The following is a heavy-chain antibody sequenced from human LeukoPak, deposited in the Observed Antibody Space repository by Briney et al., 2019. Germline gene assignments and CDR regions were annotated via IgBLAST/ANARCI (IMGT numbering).Heavy chain of an antibody. D-gene: IGHD3-10*01. CDR2: INHSGSN. J-gene: IGHJ4*02. V-gene: IGHV4-34*01. CDR1: GGSFSVYY. CDR3: AVGRNYYGSGSYRYFDY. Sequence: SETLSLTCAVYGGSFSVYYWSGIRQPPGKGLEGIGEINHSGSNNYNPSLKSRVTISVDTFKKQFSLKIAPVTPADTAVYYCAVGRNYYGSGSYRYFDYWGQGTLVTVSS.